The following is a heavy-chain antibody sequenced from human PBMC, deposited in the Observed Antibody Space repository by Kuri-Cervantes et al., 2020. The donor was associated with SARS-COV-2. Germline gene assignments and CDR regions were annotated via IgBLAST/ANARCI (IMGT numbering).Heavy chain of an antibody. D-gene: IGHD2-2*01. Sequence: ASVKVSCKASGYTFTGYYMHWVRQAPGQGLEWMGRINPNSGGTNYAQKFQGRVTMTRDTSISTAYMELSRLRSDDTAVYYCARLGYCSSTSCYGDAFDIWGQGTMVTVSS. V-gene: IGHV1-2*06. CDR2: INPNSGGT. CDR1: GYTFTGYY. CDR3: ARLGYCSSTSCYGDAFDI. J-gene: IGHJ3*02.